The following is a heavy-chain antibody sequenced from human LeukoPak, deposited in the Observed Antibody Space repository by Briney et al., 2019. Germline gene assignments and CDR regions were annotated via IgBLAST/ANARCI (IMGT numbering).Heavy chain of an antibody. CDR1: GYSFTSYW. Sequence: GESLRISCKGSGYSFTSYWISWVRQMPGKGLEWMGRIDPSDSYTNYSPSFQGHVTISADKSISTACLQWSSLKASDTAMYYCARHYYDILTGYFYYYYGMDVWGQGTTVTVSS. J-gene: IGHJ6*02. V-gene: IGHV5-10-1*01. D-gene: IGHD3-9*01. CDR3: ARHYYDILTGYFYYYYGMDV. CDR2: IDPSDSYT.